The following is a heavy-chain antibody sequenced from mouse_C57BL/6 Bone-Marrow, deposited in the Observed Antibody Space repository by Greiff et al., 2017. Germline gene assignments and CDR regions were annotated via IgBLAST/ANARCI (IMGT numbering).Heavy chain of an antibody. CDR2: IDPSDSYT. CDR1: GYTFTSYW. V-gene: IGHV1-59*01. J-gene: IGHJ3*01. CDR3: ARVGDGFAY. D-gene: IGHD1-2*01. Sequence: QVQLQQPGAELVRPGTSVQLSCKASGYTFTSYWLHWVKQRPGQGLEWIGVIDPSDSYTNYNQKFKGKATLTVDTSSSTAYMQLSSLTSEDSAVYYCARVGDGFAYWGQGTLVTVSA.